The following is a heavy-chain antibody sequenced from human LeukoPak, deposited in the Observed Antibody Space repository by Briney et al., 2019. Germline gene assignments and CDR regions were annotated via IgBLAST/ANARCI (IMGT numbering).Heavy chain of an antibody. CDR3: ARDYPPD. V-gene: IGHV3-74*01. CDR1: GFTFSNSW. Sequence: GGSLRLSCAASGFTFSNSWMHWVRQAPGKGLVWVSRINSDGKTTTYADSVKGRLTISRDNAKNTLYLQMNSLSAEDTAVYYCARDYPPDWGQGTLVTVSA. J-gene: IGHJ4*02. CDR2: INSDGKTT.